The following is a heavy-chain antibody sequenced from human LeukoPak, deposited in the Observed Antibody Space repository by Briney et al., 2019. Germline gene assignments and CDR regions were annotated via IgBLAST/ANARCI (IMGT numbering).Heavy chain of an antibody. CDR3: AGTPYDYVWGTYRPNFDY. J-gene: IGHJ4*02. V-gene: IGHV3-48*01. CDR2: ISSSGSAI. CDR1: GFTFSRYS. Sequence: GGSLRLSCAASGFTFSRYSMNWVRQAPGKGLEWVSYISSSGSAIYYADSVKGRFTISRDNAKNLLYLQMNSLRAEDTAVYYCAGTPYDYVWGTYRPNFDYWGQGTLVTVSS. D-gene: IGHD3-16*02.